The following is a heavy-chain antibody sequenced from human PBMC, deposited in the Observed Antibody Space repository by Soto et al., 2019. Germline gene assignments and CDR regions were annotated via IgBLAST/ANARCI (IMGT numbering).Heavy chain of an antibody. CDR3: ARSAIATHWFFDL. CDR1: GGTISSSSYY. J-gene: IGHJ2*01. CDR2: IYYTGYT. D-gene: IGHD5-18*01. V-gene: IGHV4-39*01. Sequence: SLTCTVSGGTISSSSYYWGWIRQAPGKGLEWLATIYYTGYTYHNPSLKSHVTISVDTSKNQFSLKLTSVTAADTALYYCARSAIATHWFFDLWGRGTLVTVSS.